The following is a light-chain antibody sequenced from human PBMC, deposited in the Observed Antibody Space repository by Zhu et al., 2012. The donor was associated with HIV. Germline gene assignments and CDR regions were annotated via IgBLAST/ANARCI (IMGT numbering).Light chain of an antibody. J-gene: IGKJ4*01. CDR1: QSVSSN. CDR3: QHLTIYPT. CDR2: GAS. Sequence: IVMTQSPATLSVSPGERATLSCRASQSVSSNLAWYQQKPGQAPRLLIYGASTRATGIPARFSGSGSGTEFTLTISSLQPEDFATYYCQHLTIYPTFGGGSKVEMK. V-gene: IGKV3-15*01.